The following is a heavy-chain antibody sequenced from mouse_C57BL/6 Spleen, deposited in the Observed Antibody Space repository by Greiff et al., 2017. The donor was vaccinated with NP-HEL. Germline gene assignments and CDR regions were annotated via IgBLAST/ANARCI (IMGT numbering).Heavy chain of an antibody. J-gene: IGHJ2*01. V-gene: IGHV1-64*01. Sequence: QVHVKQSGAELVKPGASVKLSCKASGYTFTSYWMHWVKQRPGQGLEWIGMIHPNSGSTNYNEKFKSKATLTVDKSSSTAYMQLSSLTSEDSAVYYCAREDSSGPYFDYWGQGTTLTVSS. CDR2: IHPNSGST. CDR1: GYTFTSYW. CDR3: AREDSSGPYFDY. D-gene: IGHD3-2*02.